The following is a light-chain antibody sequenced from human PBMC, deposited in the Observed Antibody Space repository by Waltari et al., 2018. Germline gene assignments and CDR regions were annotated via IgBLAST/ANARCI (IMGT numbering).Light chain of an antibody. CDR2: DAS. V-gene: IGKV3-20*01. CDR1: ESVTTDY. Sequence: EVVLTQSSGTLSLSPGERATLSCRASESVTTDYLAWYQQKPGQAPRLLIYDASLRAAGIPDRFSGSGSGTDVTLTITRLGPEDFAVYHCQQYGSLPWTFGQGTMVDMK. CDR3: QQYGSLPWT. J-gene: IGKJ1*01.